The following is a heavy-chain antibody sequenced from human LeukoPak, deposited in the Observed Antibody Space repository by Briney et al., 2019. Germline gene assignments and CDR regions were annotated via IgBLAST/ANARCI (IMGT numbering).Heavy chain of an antibody. CDR2: ISGLGEST. D-gene: IGHD4-17*01. V-gene: IGHV3-23*01. CDR3: AEARTTVTTGNWFDP. Sequence: PGGSLRLSCAASGFTFRDYAMSWVRQAPGKGLEWVSGISGLGESTFYADSVKGRFTISRDNSKNTLYLQMNSLRAEDTAVYYCAEARTTVTTGNWFDPWGQGTLVTVSS. J-gene: IGHJ5*02. CDR1: GFTFRDYA.